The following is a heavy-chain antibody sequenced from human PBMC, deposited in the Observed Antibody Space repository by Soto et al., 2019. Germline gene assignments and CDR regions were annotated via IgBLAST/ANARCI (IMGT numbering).Heavy chain of an antibody. CDR1: GYTFTSYY. D-gene: IGHD2-2*01. CDR2: INPSGGST. CDR3: ARDEVPAARKGKNWFDP. V-gene: IGHV1-46*01. J-gene: IGHJ5*02. Sequence: GASVKVSCKASGYTFTSYYMRWVRQAPGQGLEWMGIINPSGGSTSYAQKFQGRVTMTRDTSTSTVYMELSSLRSEDTAVYYCARDEVPAARKGKNWFDPWGQGTLVTVSS.